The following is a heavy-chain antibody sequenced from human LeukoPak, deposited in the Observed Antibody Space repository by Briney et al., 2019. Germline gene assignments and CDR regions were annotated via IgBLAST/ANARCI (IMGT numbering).Heavy chain of an antibody. V-gene: IGHV3-48*03. Sequence: GGSLRLSCAASGFTFSSYEMNWVRQAPGKGLEWVSYISSSGSTIYYADSVKGRFTISRDNAKNSLYLQMNSLRAEDTAVYYCAELGITMIGGVWGKGTTVSVSS. J-gene: IGHJ6*04. CDR3: AELGITMIGGV. CDR1: GFTFSSYE. CDR2: ISSSGSTI. D-gene: IGHD3-10*02.